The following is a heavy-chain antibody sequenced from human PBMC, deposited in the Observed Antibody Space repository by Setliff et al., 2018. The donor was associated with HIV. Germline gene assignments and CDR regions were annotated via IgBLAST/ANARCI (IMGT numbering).Heavy chain of an antibody. J-gene: IGHJ4*02. CDR2: ISASGGSR. V-gene: IGHV3-23*01. CDR1: GFTFSNYA. CDR3: ARDFRDYVGKFDY. Sequence: GGSLRLSCAASGFTFSNYAMCWVRQAPGKGLEWVSIISASGGSRYYADSVKGLFTISRDKSKNTLYLQVNSLRAEDTAVYYCARDFRDYVGKFDYWGQGTLVTVSS. D-gene: IGHD1-26*01.